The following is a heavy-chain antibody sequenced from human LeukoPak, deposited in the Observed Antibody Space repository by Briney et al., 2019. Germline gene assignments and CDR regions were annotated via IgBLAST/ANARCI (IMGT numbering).Heavy chain of an antibody. J-gene: IGHJ6*03. CDR3: ARLVGNYDYYCMDV. D-gene: IGHD2-15*01. CDR2: IYYSGST. Sequence: PSETLSLTCTVSGGSISSSSYYWGWTRQPPGKGLEWIGSIYYSGSTYYNPSLKSRVTISVDTSKNQFSLKLSSVTAADTAVYYCARLVGNYDYYCMDVWGKGTTVTVSS. V-gene: IGHV4-39*01. CDR1: GGSISSSSYY.